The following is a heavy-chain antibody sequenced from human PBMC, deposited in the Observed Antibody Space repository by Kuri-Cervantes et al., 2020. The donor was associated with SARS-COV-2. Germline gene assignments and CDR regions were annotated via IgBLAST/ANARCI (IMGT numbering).Heavy chain of an antibody. CDR2: VYYSGST. Sequence: SETLSLTCTVSGGSTSSQSYYWGWIRQPPGKGLEWIGSVYYSGSTYYNPSLKSRVTISVDTSKNQFSLKLSSVTAADTAVYYCATYDFWSGYSGYFQHWGQGTLVTVSS. J-gene: IGHJ1*01. D-gene: IGHD3-3*01. V-gene: IGHV4-39*07. CDR3: ATYDFWSGYSGYFQH. CDR1: GGSTSSQSYY.